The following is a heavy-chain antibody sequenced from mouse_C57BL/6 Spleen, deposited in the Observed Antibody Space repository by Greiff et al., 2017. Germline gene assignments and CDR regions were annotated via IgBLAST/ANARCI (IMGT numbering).Heavy chain of an antibody. V-gene: IGHV1-82*01. CDR1: GYAFSSSW. CDR3: ARERKVYGNYDY. Sequence: QVQLKQSGPELVKPGASVKISCKASGYAFSSSWMNWVKQSPGKGLEWIGRIYPGDGDTNYNGKFKGKATLTADKSSSTAYMQLSSLTSEDSAVYFCARERKVYGNYDYWGQGTTLTVSS. CDR2: IYPGDGDT. J-gene: IGHJ2*01. D-gene: IGHD2-1*01.